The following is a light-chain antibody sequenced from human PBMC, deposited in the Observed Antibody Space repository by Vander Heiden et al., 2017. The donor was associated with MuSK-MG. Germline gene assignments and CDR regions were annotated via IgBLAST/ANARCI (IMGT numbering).Light chain of an antibody. Sequence: QSVLPQPPSVSAASGQKVTISCSGSDSNLGRDYVSWYQQFPGTATKRLIDENYKRPSGIPDRFSGYKSGTYATRGINGLQTGEEADDFCGKWDSSLGAEVFGGRTKFTVL. CDR1: DSNLGRDY. CDR3: GKWDSSLGAEV. V-gene: IGLV1-51*02. CDR2: ENY. J-gene: IGLJ3*02.